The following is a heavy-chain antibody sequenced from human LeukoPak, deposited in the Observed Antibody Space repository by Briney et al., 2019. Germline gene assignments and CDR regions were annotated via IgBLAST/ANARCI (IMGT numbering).Heavy chain of an antibody. CDR1: GGTLSSYA. D-gene: IGHD6-19*01. Sequence: GASVKVSCKASGGTLSSYAISWVRQAPGQGLEWVGRIIPILGIANYAQKFQGRVTITADKSTSTAYMELSSLRSEDTAVYYCASSLGYSSGWFDYWGQGTLVTVSS. CDR3: ASSLGYSSGWFDY. J-gene: IGHJ4*02. CDR2: IIPILGIA. V-gene: IGHV1-69*04.